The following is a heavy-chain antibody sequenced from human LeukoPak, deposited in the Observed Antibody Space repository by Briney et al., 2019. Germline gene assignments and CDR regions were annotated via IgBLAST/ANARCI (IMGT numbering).Heavy chain of an antibody. D-gene: IGHD1-1*01. V-gene: IGHV3-74*01. CDR1: GFTFSSYW. CDR3: ARALPPSVNTPWK. Sequence: GGSLRLSCAASGFTFSSYWMHWVRQAPGKGLVWVSRISSDGSSTSYADSVKGRFTIFRDNAKNRLYLQMNSLGAADTAVYYCARALPPSVNTPWKWGQGTQVTVSS. CDR2: ISSDGSST. J-gene: IGHJ4*02.